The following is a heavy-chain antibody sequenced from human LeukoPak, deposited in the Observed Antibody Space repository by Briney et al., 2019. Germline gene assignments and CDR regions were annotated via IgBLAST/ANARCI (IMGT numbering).Heavy chain of an antibody. Sequence: GGSLRLSCGGSGLSFSGQWMNWVRQAPGQGLEWVANIKYDGSEKYYVDSVKGRFTISRDNAKNSLYLQMNRLRAEDTATYSCARRFDVWGRGTLVTVSS. V-gene: IGHV3-7*01. CDR1: GLSFSGQW. J-gene: IGHJ2*01. CDR3: ARRFDV. CDR2: IKYDGSEK.